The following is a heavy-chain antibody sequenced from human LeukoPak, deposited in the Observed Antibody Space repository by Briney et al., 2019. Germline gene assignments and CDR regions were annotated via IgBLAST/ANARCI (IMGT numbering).Heavy chain of an antibody. V-gene: IGHV4-31*03. CDR3: ARFLWFGGPFDP. CDR2: IYYSGST. CDR1: GGSISSGGYY. J-gene: IGHJ5*02. D-gene: IGHD3-10*01. Sequence: SQTLSLTCTVSGGSISSGGYYWSWIRQHPGKGLEWIGYIYYSGSTYYNPSLKSRVTISVDTSKNQFSLKLSSVTAADTAVYYCARFLWFGGPFDPWGQGTLVTVSS.